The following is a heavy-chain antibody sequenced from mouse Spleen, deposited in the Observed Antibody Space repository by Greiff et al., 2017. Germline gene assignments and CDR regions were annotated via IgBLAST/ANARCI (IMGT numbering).Heavy chain of an antibody. D-gene: IGHD1-1*01. CDR3: ARQGYGSSLDY. V-gene: IGHV5-17*02. J-gene: IGHJ2*01. CDR2: ISSGSSTI. CDR1: GFTFSSFG. Sequence: EVHLVESGGGLVQPGGSRKLSCAASGFTFSSFGMHWVRQAPEKGLEWVAYISSGSSTIYYADTVKGRFTISRDNPKNTLFLQMTSLRSEDTAMYYCARQGYGSSLDYWGQGTTLTVSS.